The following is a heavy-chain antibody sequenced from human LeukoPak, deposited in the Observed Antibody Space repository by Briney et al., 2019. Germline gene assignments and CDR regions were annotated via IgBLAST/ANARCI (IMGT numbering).Heavy chain of an antibody. CDR1: GFTFSSYS. J-gene: IGHJ4*02. CDR2: ISSSSYI. D-gene: IGHD3-10*01. CDR3: ARDTLYGSWSYFDY. Sequence: GGSLRLSCAASGFTFSSYSMNWVRQAPGKGLEWVSSISSSSYIYYADSVKGRFTISRDNAKNSLYLQLNSLRAADTAVYYWARDTLYGSWSYFDYWGQGTLVTVSS. V-gene: IGHV3-21*01.